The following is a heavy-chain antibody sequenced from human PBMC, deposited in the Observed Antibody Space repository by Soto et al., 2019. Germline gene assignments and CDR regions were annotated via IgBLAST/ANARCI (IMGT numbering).Heavy chain of an antibody. CDR2: IYYSGTT. D-gene: IGHD3-16*01. CDR1: GDSVSNDNYY. V-gene: IGHV4-61*01. J-gene: IGHJ4*02. CDR3: ARSQRGRTVFTFGY. Sequence: PSETLSLTCAVSGDSVSNDNYYWSWIRQPPGKGLEWIGYIYYSGTTNYNSYLKSRLSLSVDMSKNQFSLKLASVTAADTAVYFCARSQRGRTVFTFGYWGQGALVTVSS.